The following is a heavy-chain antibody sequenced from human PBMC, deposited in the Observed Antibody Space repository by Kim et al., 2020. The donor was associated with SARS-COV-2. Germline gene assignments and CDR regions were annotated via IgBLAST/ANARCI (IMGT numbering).Heavy chain of an antibody. CDR1: GFTFSRYW. CDR2: INEAGSEK. V-gene: IGHV3-7*01. Sequence: GGSLRLSCAASGFTFSRYWMSLVRQAPGKGLEWVANINEAGSEKYYVDSVKGRFTISRDNAKNSLYLQMNSLRVEDTAVYFCAFRGYAGGGYSASFDFWGQGTLVTVSS. D-gene: IGHD5-12*01. J-gene: IGHJ4*02. CDR3: AFRGYAGGGYSASFDF.